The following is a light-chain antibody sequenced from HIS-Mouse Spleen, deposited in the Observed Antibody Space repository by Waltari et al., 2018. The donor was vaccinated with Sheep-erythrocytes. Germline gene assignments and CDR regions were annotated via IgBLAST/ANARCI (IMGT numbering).Light chain of an antibody. CDR1: QGISSY. Sequence: AIRMTQSPSSFSASTGDRFTITCRASQGISSYLAWYQQKPGKAPKLLIYAASTLQSGVPSRFSGSGSGTDFTLTISCLQSEDFATYYCQQYYSYPPTFGQGTKVEIK. V-gene: IGKV1-8*01. CDR3: QQYYSYPPT. CDR2: AAS. J-gene: IGKJ1*01.